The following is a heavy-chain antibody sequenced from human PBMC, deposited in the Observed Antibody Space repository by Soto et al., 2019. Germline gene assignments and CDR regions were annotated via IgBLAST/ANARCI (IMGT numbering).Heavy chain of an antibody. D-gene: IGHD3-22*01. CDR3: ARGPKYYYDSSGYGDAFDI. Sequence: ASVKVSCKASGYTFTSYDINWVRQATGQGLEWMGWMNPNSGNTGYAQKFQGRVTMTRNTSISTAYMELSSLRSGDTAVYYCARGPKYYYDSSGYGDAFDIWGQGTMVTV. CDR2: MNPNSGNT. CDR1: GYTFTSYD. V-gene: IGHV1-8*01. J-gene: IGHJ3*02.